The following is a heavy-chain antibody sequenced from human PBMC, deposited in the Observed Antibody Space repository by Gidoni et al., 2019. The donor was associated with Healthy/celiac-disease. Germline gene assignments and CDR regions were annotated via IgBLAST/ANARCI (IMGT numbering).Heavy chain of an antibody. CDR1: GGSISSSNYY. D-gene: IGHD5-12*01. V-gene: IGHV4-39*07. Sequence: QLQLQESGPGLVKPSETLSLTCTVSGGSISSSNYYWGWIRQPPGKGLEWIGSIYYSGSTYYNPSLKSRVTISVDTSKNQFSLKLSSVTAADTAVYYCARVRGYEKAYYYYYGMDVWGQGTTVTVSS. J-gene: IGHJ6*02. CDR3: ARVRGYEKAYYYYYGMDV. CDR2: IYYSGST.